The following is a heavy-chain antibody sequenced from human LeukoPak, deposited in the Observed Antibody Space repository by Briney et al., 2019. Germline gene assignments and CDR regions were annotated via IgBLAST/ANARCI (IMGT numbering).Heavy chain of an antibody. D-gene: IGHD6-19*01. J-gene: IGHJ4*02. CDR3: LYGSGWYFDY. CDR2: ISSDGRNT. CDR1: GFTFSNAW. Sequence: GGSLRLSCAASGFTFSNAWMHWVRQAPGKGLAWVSRISSDGRNTHYADSVKGRFTISRDNAKSTLYLQMNSLRAEDTAVYYCLYGSGWYFDYWGQGTLVTVSS. V-gene: IGHV3-74*01.